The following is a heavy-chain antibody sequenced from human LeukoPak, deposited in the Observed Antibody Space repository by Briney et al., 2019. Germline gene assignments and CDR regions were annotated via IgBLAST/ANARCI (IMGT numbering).Heavy chain of an antibody. CDR3: ARERDMTTVRRTHYYYGMDV. CDR2: IIPIFGIV. J-gene: IGHJ6*04. D-gene: IGHD4-17*01. V-gene: IGHV1-69*13. Sequence: SVTVSCKASGGTFSSYAISWVRQGPGQGLEWMGGIIPIFGIVNYAQKFQGRVTITADESTSTAYMELSSLRSEDTAVYYCARERDMTTVRRTHYYYGMDVWGKGTTVTVSS. CDR1: GGTFSSYA.